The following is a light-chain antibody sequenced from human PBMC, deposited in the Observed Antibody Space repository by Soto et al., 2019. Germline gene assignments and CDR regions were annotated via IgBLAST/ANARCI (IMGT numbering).Light chain of an antibody. CDR3: SSYAGGNNIMV. J-gene: IGLJ2*01. V-gene: IGLV2-8*01. CDR1: SSDVGAYNY. CDR2: AVN. Sequence: QSALTQPPSASGSPGQSVTISCTGTSSDVGAYNYVSWYQQEPGKAPKLMIYAVNKRPSGVPDRCSGSKSGNTASLTVSGLRAEDEADYFCSSYAGGNNIMVFGGGTKLTVL.